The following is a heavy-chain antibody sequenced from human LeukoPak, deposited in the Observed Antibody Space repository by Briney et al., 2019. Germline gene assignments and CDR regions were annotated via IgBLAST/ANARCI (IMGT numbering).Heavy chain of an antibody. CDR1: GFTVSSNY. V-gene: IGHV3-53*01. J-gene: IGHJ4*02. CDR3: ARSCGGDCYPYFDY. CDR2: IYSGGST. Sequence: PGGSLRLSCAASGFTVSSNYMSWVRQAPGKGLEWVSVIYSGGSTYYADSVKGRFTISRDNSKNTLYLQMNSLRAEDTAVYYCARSCGGDCYPYFDYWGQGTLVTVSS. D-gene: IGHD2-21*01.